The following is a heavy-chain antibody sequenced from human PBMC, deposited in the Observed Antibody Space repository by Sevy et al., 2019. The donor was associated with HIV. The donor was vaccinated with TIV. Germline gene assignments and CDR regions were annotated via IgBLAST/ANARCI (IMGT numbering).Heavy chain of an antibody. D-gene: IGHD3-22*01. J-gene: IGHJ4*02. CDR2: ISAYNGNT. CDR3: ARLAHYDSSGYYTDDY. Sequence: ASVKVSCKASGYTFTSYGISWVRQAPGQGLEWMGWISAYNGNTNYAQKLQGRVTMTTDTSTSTAYMELRSLRSDDTAVYYCARLAHYDSSGYYTDDYWRQGTLVTVSS. CDR1: GYTFTSYG. V-gene: IGHV1-18*01.